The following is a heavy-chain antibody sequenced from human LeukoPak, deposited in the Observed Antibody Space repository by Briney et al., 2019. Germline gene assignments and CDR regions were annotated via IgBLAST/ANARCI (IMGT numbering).Heavy chain of an antibody. CDR2: IYYSGSP. V-gene: IGHV4-59*13. D-gene: IGHD3-10*01. J-gene: IGHJ4*02. CDR1: GGSISSYY. CDR3: ARVTYYYGSGETD. Sequence: SETLSLTCTGSGGSISSYYWSWIRQPPGKGREWFGYIYYSGSPNYNPSLKSRVTISVDTSKNQFSLKLSSVTAADTAVYYCARVTYYYGSGETDWGQGTLVTVSS.